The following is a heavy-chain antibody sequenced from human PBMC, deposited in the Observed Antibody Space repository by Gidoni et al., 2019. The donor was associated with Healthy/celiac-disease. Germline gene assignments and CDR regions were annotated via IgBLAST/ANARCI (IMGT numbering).Heavy chain of an antibody. V-gene: IGHV3-30*03. J-gene: IGHJ5*02. Sequence: QVQLVESGGGVVQPGRSLRLSCAASGFTFSSYGMHWVRQAPGKGLEWVAVISYDGSNKYYADSVKGRFTISRDNSKNTLYLQMNSLRAEDTAVYYCTCIAAAGSRVGKLERRVGNWFDPWGQGTLVTVSS. D-gene: IGHD6-13*01. CDR1: GFTFSSYG. CDR2: ISYDGSNK. CDR3: TCIAAAGSRVGKLERRVGNWFDP.